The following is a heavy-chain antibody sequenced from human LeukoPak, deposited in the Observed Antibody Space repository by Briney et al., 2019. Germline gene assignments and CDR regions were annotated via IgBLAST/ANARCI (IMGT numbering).Heavy chain of an antibody. J-gene: IGHJ4*02. D-gene: IGHD3-9*01. CDR2: INPNSGGT. CDR1: EYTFTGYY. V-gene: IGHV1-2*02. CDR3: ARVPGDWLLYDY. Sequence: ASVKVSCKASEYTFTGYYMHWVRQAPGQGLEWMGWINPNSGGTNYAQKFQGRVTMTRDTSISTAYMELSRLRSDDTAVYYCARVPGDWLLYDYWGQGTLVTVSS.